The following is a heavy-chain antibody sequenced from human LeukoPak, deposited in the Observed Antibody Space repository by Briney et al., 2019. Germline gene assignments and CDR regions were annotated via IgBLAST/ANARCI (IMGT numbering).Heavy chain of an antibody. V-gene: IGHV3-11*01. J-gene: IGHJ6*02. D-gene: IGHD2-15*01. Sequence: GGSLRLSCAASGFTFRDFYMTWIRQAPGKGLEWFSYISTTGGTTHYADSVKGRFTISRDNAKNSLYLQMNSLRAEDTAVYYCARDGFCSGGSCYSGYFYGMDVWGQGTTVTVSS. CDR2: ISTTGGTT. CDR1: GFTFRDFY. CDR3: ARDGFCSGGSCYSGYFYGMDV.